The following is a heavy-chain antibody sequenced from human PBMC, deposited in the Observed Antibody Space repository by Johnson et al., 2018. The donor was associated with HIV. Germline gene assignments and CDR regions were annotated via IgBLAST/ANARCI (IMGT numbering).Heavy chain of an antibody. CDR2: INWNGGST. CDR3: ARGNYYGSGSYGAFDI. Sequence: EVQLVESGGGVVRPGGSLRLSCAASGFTFDDYGMSWVRQAPGKGLEWVSGINWNGGSTGYADSVKGRFTISRDNAKNSLYLQMNSLSAEDTALYYCARGNYYGSGSYGAFDIWGQGTMVTVSS. V-gene: IGHV3-20*04. CDR1: GFTFDDYG. D-gene: IGHD3-10*01. J-gene: IGHJ3*02.